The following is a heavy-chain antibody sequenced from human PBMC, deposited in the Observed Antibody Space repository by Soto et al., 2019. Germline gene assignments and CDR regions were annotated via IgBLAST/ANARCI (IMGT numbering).Heavy chain of an antibody. CDR1: GFTFTRYS. CDR2: ISSTTNYI. CDR3: ARDMHAGFTHYFDP. V-gene: IGHV3-21*04. D-gene: IGHD1-26*01. J-gene: IGHJ5*02. Sequence: PGGSLRLSCAASGFTFTRYSMNWVRQAPGKGPEWVSSISSTTNYIYYGDSMKGRFTISRDNAKNSLYLEMNSLRAEDTAVYYCARDMHAGFTHYFDPWGQGTLVTVSS.